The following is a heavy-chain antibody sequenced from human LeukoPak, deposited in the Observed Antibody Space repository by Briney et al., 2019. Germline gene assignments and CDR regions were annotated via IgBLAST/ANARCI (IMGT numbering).Heavy chain of an antibody. CDR1: GFIISDYY. CDR2: SSTSGSTI. Sequence: GGSLRLSCAASGFIISDYYMSWIRQAPGKGLEGLSYSSTSGSTITYADSVKGRFTISRDNAKHALYLQVNGLRAEDTAVYYCARESYYYGSGAYDPWGQGTLVTVSS. CDR3: ARESYYYGSGAYDP. J-gene: IGHJ5*02. V-gene: IGHV3-11*01. D-gene: IGHD3-10*01.